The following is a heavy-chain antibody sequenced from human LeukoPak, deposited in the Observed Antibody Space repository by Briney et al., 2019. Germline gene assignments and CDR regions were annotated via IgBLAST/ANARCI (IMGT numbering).Heavy chain of an antibody. D-gene: IGHD5-18*01. CDR2: IRSKAYGGTT. J-gene: IGHJ4*02. V-gene: IGHV3-49*04. CDR3: SRVRGYSYGYGDY. CDR1: GFTFGDYA. Sequence: PGGSLRLSCTASGFTFGDYAMSWVRQAPGKGLEWVGFIRSKAYGGTTEYAASVKGRFTISRDDSKSIAYRQVNSLKTEDTAVYYCSRVRGYSYGYGDYWGQGTLSPSPQ.